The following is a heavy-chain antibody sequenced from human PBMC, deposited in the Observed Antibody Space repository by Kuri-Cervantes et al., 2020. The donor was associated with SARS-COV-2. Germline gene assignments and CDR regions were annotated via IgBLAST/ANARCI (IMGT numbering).Heavy chain of an antibody. CDR1: GYSISSGYY. Sequence: GSLRLSCTVSGYSISSGYYWGWIRQPPGKGLEWIGSIYHSGSTYYNPSLKSRVTISVDTSKNQFSLKLSSVTAVDTAVYYCARHVRSSSYDFWSGYYHPDFDYWGQGTLVTVSS. D-gene: IGHD3-3*01. J-gene: IGHJ4*02. CDR3: ARHVRSSSYDFWSGYYHPDFDY. V-gene: IGHV4-38-2*02. CDR2: IYHSGST.